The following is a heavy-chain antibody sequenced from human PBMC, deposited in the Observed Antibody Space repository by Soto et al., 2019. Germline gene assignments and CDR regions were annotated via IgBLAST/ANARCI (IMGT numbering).Heavy chain of an antibody. CDR3: ARDPRGHYYDSSGYYSPYYFDY. CDR2: VIPIFGTA. J-gene: IGHJ4*02. D-gene: IGHD3-22*01. Sequence: EASVKVSCKASGGTFSSYAISWVRQAPGQGLEWMGGVIPIFGTANYAQKFQGRVTITADESTSTAYMELSSLRSEDTAVYYCARDPRGHYYDSSGYYSPYYFDYWGQGTLVTVSS. CDR1: GGTFSSYA. V-gene: IGHV1-69*13.